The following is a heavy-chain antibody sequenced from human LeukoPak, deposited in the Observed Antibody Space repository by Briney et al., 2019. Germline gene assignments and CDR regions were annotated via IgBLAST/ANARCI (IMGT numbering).Heavy chain of an antibody. Sequence: EGSLRLSCAASGFTFTNYGIHWVRQAPGKGLEWVAFIRYDGSNKYYADSVKGRFTISRDNSKNTLYLQMNSLRAEDTAVYYCARERYGAFDYWGQGTLVTVSS. V-gene: IGHV3-30*02. J-gene: IGHJ4*02. CDR2: IRYDGSNK. CDR3: ARERYGAFDY. CDR1: GFTFTNYG. D-gene: IGHD4-17*01.